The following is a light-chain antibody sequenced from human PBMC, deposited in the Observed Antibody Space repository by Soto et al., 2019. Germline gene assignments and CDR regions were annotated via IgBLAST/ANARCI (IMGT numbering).Light chain of an antibody. CDR2: EVS. CDR1: SSDVGGYNF. J-gene: IGLJ1*01. Sequence: QSALTQPPCASGSPGQSVTISCTGTSSDVGGYNFVSWYQQHPGRAPKLIIYEVSKRPSGVPDRFSGSKSGNTASLTVSRLQAEDEADYYCNSYVDTNKFVFGTGTKLTVL. CDR3: NSYVDTNKFV. V-gene: IGLV2-8*01.